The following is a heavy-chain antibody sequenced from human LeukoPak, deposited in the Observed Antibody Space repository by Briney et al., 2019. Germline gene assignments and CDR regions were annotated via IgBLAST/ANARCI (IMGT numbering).Heavy chain of an antibody. CDR2: ISSSNSRI. D-gene: IGHD1-14*01. J-gene: IGHJ4*02. V-gene: IGHV3-48*01. CDR1: GFTFSSYS. Sequence: PGGSLRLSCAASGFTFSSYSMNWVRQAPGKGLEWVSYISSSNSRIYYAGSVKGRFTISRDNAKNSLYLQRNSLRVEDTAVYYCARANPRDYWGQGTLVTVSS. CDR3: ARANPRDY.